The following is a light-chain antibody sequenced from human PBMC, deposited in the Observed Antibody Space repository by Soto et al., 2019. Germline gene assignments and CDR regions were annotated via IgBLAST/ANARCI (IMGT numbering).Light chain of an antibody. V-gene: IGLV2-14*03. CDR1: SSDVGGYNY. J-gene: IGLJ1*01. Sequence: QSVLTQPASVSGSPGQSITISCTGTSSDVGGYNYVSWYQQHPGNAPKLMIYDVNNRPSGVSNRFSGSKSGNTASLTISGLQAEDEADYYCSSYTRSNTDVFGTGTKLTVL. CDR2: DVN. CDR3: SSYTRSNTDV.